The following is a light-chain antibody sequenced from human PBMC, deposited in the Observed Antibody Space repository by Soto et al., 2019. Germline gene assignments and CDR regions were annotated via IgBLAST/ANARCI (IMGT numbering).Light chain of an antibody. J-gene: IGKJ1*01. Sequence: EIVLTQSPGTLSLSPGERATLSCMASQSVSSSFLSWYQQKPGQSPRLLIYGASGRATGIPDRFSGSGSGTDFTLTISSLEPEDFAVYYCQQYGSAPRTFGQGTKVEVK. CDR3: QQYGSAPRT. CDR2: GAS. V-gene: IGKV3-20*01. CDR1: QSVSSSF.